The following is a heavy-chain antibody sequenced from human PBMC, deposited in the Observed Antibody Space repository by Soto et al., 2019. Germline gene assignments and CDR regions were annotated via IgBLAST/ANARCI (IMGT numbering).Heavy chain of an antibody. CDR3: ARLAGAMTTVTTGDF. D-gene: IGHD4-17*01. V-gene: IGHV4-59*08. CDR2: IYYSGST. Sequence: SETLSLTCTVSGGSISSYYWSWIRQPPGKGLEWIGYIYYSGSTNYNPSLKSRVTISVDTSMNQFSLRLSSVTAADTAVYYCARLAGAMTTVTTGDFWGQGTLVTVSS. J-gene: IGHJ4*02. CDR1: GGSISSYY.